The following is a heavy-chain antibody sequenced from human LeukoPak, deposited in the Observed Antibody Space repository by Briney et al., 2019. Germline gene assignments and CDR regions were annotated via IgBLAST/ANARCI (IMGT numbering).Heavy chain of an antibody. CDR2: IWYDGDNK. J-gene: IGHJ6*02. V-gene: IGHV3-33*01. D-gene: IGHD6-13*01. CDR3: ARDGIAAAGQYYCYGMDV. Sequence: GGSLRLSCAASGFTFSSYGMHWVRQAPGKGLEWVAVIWYDGDNKYYAGSVKGRSTISRDNSKNTLYLQMNSLRAEDTAVYYCARDGIAAAGQYYCYGMDVWGQGTTVTVSS. CDR1: GFTFSSYG.